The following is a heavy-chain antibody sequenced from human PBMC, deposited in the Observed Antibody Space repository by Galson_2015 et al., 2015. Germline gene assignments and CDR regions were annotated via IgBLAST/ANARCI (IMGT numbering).Heavy chain of an antibody. J-gene: IGHJ4*02. CDR1: GFTFSSYG. Sequence: SLRLSCAASGFTFSSYGMHWVRQAPGKGLEWVAVLSYDGSNKYYADSVKGRFTISRDNSKNTLYLQMNSLRPEDTAVYYCAKDLTRYCSGGSCDNFDYWGQGTLVTVSS. V-gene: IGHV3-30*18. CDR3: AKDLTRYCSGGSCDNFDY. D-gene: IGHD2-15*01. CDR2: LSYDGSNK.